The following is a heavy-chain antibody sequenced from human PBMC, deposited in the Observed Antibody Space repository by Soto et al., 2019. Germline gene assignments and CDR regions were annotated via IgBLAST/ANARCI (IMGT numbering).Heavy chain of an antibody. Sequence: QVQLQESGPGLVKPSGTLSLTCAVSGDSITNSRWWTWVRQPPGEGLEWIGDILHSGETNYNPSLKSRVFISVDKSQNQFSLRVSSVTAADTAVYYCAYSTGWYRHDVWGQGTLVTVSS. CDR3: AYSTGWYRHDV. D-gene: IGHD6-19*01. CDR2: ILHSGET. J-gene: IGHJ3*01. V-gene: IGHV4-4*02. CDR1: GDSITNSRW.